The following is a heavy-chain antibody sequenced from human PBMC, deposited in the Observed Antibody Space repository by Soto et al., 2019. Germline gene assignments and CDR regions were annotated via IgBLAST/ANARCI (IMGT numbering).Heavy chain of an antibody. CDR1: GFTFSSYS. CDR3: ATIHGVDIVATIDAFDI. Sequence: GGSLRLSCAASGFTFSSYSMNWVRQAPGKGLEWVSYISSSSSTIYYADSVKGRFTISRDNAKNSLYLQMNSLRAEDTAVYYCATIHGVDIVATIDAFDIWGQGTMVTVSS. CDR2: ISSSSSTI. V-gene: IGHV3-48*04. D-gene: IGHD5-12*01. J-gene: IGHJ3*02.